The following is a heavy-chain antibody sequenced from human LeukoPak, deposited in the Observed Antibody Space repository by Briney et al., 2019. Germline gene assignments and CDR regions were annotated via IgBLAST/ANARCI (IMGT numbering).Heavy chain of an antibody. D-gene: IGHD3-22*01. CDR2: MNPNSGNT. Sequence: ASVKVSCKASGYTFTSYDINWVRQATGQGLEWMGWMNPNSGNTGYAQKFQGRVTMTRNTSISTAYMELSSLRSEDTAVYYCGRGLGSYDSSELTWPMISLWGQGTQVTVSS. CDR1: GYTFTSYD. CDR3: GRGLGSYDSSELTWPMISL. J-gene: IGHJ4*02. V-gene: IGHV1-8*01.